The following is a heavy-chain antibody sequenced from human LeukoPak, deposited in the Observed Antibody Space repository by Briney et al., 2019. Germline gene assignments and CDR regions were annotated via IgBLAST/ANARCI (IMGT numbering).Heavy chain of an antibody. D-gene: IGHD3-22*01. CDR1: GFTYSSYS. Sequence: GGSLRLSCAASGFTYSSYSMNWVRQAPGKGLEWVSSISSSSSYIYYADSVKGRFTISRDNAKNSLYLQMNSLRAEDTAVYYCAGALPGYYDSSGYLDYWGQGTLVTVSS. J-gene: IGHJ4*02. CDR3: AGALPGYYDSSGYLDY. V-gene: IGHV3-21*01. CDR2: ISSSSSYI.